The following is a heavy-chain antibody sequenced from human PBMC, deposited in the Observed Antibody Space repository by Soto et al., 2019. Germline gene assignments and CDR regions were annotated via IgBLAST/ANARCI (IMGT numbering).Heavy chain of an antibody. Sequence: QLQLQESGPGLMKPSETLSLTCTLSGGDISSSSYYWGWIHQPPGKGLEWIGSIYYSGKTYYNPSLKSRVTMSVDTSKNQVSLKLSSVTAADTAVYYCARGRYGSGSYSLFDYWGQGTLVTVSS. J-gene: IGHJ4*02. V-gene: IGHV4-39*01. CDR2: IYYSGKT. CDR1: GGDISSSSYY. D-gene: IGHD3-10*01. CDR3: ARGRYGSGSYSLFDY.